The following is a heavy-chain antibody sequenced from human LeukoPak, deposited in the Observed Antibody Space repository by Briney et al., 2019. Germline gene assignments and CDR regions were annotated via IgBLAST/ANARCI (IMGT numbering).Heavy chain of an antibody. V-gene: IGHV1-3*01. CDR2: INAGNGNT. Sequence: ASVTVSCTASGYTFTSYAMHWVRQAPGQRLEWMGWINAGNGNTKYSQKFQGRVTITRDTSASTAYMELSSLRSEDTAVYYCARDGLGRYDSSGYWDYWGQGTLVTVSS. CDR3: ARDGLGRYDSSGYWDY. D-gene: IGHD3-22*01. CDR1: GYTFTSYA. J-gene: IGHJ4*02.